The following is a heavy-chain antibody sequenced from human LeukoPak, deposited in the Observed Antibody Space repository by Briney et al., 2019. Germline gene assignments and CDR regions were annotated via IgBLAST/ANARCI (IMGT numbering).Heavy chain of an antibody. J-gene: IGHJ4*02. D-gene: IGHD2-15*01. V-gene: IGHV4-61*01. CDR2: IYYSGST. CDR1: GGSVSSGSYY. Sequence: SETLSLTCTVSGGSVSSGSYYWSWIRQPPGKGLEWTGYIYYSGSTNYNPSLKSRVTISVDTSKNQFSLKLSSVTAADTAVYYCARAGVAATSFDYWGQGTLVTVSS. CDR3: ARAGVAATSFDY.